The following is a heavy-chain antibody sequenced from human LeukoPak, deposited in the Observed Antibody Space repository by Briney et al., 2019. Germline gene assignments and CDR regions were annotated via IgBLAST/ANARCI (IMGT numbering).Heavy chain of an antibody. J-gene: IGHJ4*02. CDR1: GYTFTSYY. D-gene: IGHD5-24*01. CDR3: AREATVNYVLDY. Sequence: ASVKVSCKASGYTFTSYYMHWVRQAPGQALEWMGIINPSGGSTSYAQKFQGRVTMTRDTSTSTVYMELSRLRSEDTAVYYCAREATVNYVLDYWGQGTLVTVSS. V-gene: IGHV1-46*01. CDR2: INPSGGST.